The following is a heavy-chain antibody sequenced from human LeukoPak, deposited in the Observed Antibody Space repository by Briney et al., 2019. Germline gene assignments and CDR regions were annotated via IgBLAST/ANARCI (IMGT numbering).Heavy chain of an antibody. CDR2: IYYSGST. J-gene: IGHJ4*02. D-gene: IGHD6-13*01. Sequence: ASESLSLTCTVSGGSISSSSYYWGWIRQPPGKGLEWIGSIYYSGSTYYNPSLKSRVTISVDTSKNQFSLKLSSVTAADTAVYYCARRNSSSWRTYFDYWGQRTLVTVSS. CDR3: ARRNSSSWRTYFDY. CDR1: GGSISSSSYY. V-gene: IGHV4-39*01.